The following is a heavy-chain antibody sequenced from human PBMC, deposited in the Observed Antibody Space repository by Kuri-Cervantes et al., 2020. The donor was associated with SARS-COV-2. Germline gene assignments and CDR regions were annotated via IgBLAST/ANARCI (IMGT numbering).Heavy chain of an antibody. V-gene: IGHV4-34*01. CDR2: INHSGST. Sequence: GSLRLSCAVYGGSFSGYYWSWIRQPPGKGLEWIGEINHSGSTNYNPSPKSRVTISVDTSKNQFSLKLSSVTAADTAVYYCARGGRYCSSTSCPVWFDPWGQGTLVTVSS. J-gene: IGHJ5*02. D-gene: IGHD2-2*01. CDR3: ARGGRYCSSTSCPVWFDP. CDR1: GGSFSGYY.